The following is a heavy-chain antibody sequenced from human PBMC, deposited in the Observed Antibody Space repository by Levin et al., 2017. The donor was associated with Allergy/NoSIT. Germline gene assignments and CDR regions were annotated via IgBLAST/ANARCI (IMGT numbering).Heavy chain of an antibody. CDR2: NSWNSGSI. Sequence: SLKISCAASGFTFDYYAMHWVRQAPGKGLEWVSGNSWNSGSIGYADSVKGRFTISRDNAKNSLYLQRNSLRTEDTALYYCARDNIGLPDAFDIWGQGTMVIVSS. D-gene: IGHD3-10*01. J-gene: IGHJ3*02. CDR3: ARDNIGLPDAFDI. CDR1: GFTFDYYA. V-gene: IGHV3-9*01.